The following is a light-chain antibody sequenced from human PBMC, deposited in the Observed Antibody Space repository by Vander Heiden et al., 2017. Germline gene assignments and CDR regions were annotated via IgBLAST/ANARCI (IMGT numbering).Light chain of an antibody. CDR3: QQYNNWPPLT. J-gene: IGKJ4*01. Sequence: EIVITQSPPTLSVSPGERATLPCRASQSVGSSLAGYQQKPGQAPRLLIYGASTSATGSPARFSGSGSGTEFTLTISSLQSEDFAVYYCQQYNNWPPLTFGGGTKVEIK. CDR1: QSVGSS. CDR2: GAS. V-gene: IGKV3-15*01.